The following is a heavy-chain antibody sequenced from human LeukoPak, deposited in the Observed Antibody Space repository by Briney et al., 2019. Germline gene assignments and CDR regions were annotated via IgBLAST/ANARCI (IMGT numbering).Heavy chain of an antibody. J-gene: IGHJ2*01. CDR3: ARDSGYDFWSGYYYYWYFNL. V-gene: IGHV3-48*04. CDR2: ISSSSSTI. Sequence: PGWSLRLSCAASGFTFSSYSMNWVRQAPGKGLEWVSYISSSSSTIYYADSVKGRFTISRDNAKNSLYLQMNSLRAEDTAVYYCARDSGYDFWSGYYYYWYFNLWGRGTLVTVSS. CDR1: GFTFSSYS. D-gene: IGHD3-3*01.